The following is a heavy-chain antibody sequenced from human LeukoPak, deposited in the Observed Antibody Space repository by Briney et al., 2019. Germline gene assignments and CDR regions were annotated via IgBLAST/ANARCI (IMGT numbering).Heavy chain of an antibody. CDR1: GFTFSTYW. CDR2: IKQDGSEK. Sequence: LPGGSLRLSCAASGFTFSTYWMSWVRQAPGKGLEWVAKIKQDGSEKYYVDSVKGRFTISRDNDKNSLYLQVNSLRAEDTAVYYCARDRGYSYGTYYFDYWGQGTLVTVSS. CDR3: ARDRGYSYGTYYFDY. V-gene: IGHV3-7*01. D-gene: IGHD5-18*01. J-gene: IGHJ4*02.